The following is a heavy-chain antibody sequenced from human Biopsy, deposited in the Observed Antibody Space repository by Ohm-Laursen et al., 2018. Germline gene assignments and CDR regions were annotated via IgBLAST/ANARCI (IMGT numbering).Heavy chain of an antibody. Sequence: SETLSLTCVVSGGSFSGYFCSWIRQPPGKGLEWIGEINHSGNTKYSPSLRSRVSISVDTSKNQFSLNVNSVTAADTAVYYCAVLYGAFDYWGQGQLVSVSA. D-gene: IGHD4/OR15-4a*01. CDR3: AVLYGAFDY. CDR2: INHSGNT. CDR1: GGSFSGYF. V-gene: IGHV4-34*01. J-gene: IGHJ4*02.